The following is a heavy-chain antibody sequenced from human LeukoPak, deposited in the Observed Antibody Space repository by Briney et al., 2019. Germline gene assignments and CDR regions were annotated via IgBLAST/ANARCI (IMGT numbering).Heavy chain of an antibody. J-gene: IGHJ3*01. CDR1: GFTFSTDF. Sequence: PGGSLRLSCVASGFTFSTDFMHWIRHPPGEGLMYVSQISGDETYTNYADSVKGRFTISRDNAKNTLYLQMNSLRAEDTAVYYCVREDNSFNAWGQGTLVTVSS. D-gene: IGHD5-24*01. CDR2: ISGDETYT. CDR3: VREDNSFNA. V-gene: IGHV3-74*01.